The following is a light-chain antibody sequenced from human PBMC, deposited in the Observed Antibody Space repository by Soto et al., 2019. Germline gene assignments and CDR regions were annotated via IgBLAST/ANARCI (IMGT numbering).Light chain of an antibody. CDR2: GVS. V-gene: IGLV2-14*01. CDR1: SSDVGYYNY. CDR3: SSYTSSNTWV. J-gene: IGLJ3*02. Sequence: QSALTQPASVSGSPGQSITISCTGTSSDVGYYNYVSWYQQYSDKAPKLMIYGVSHRPSGVSNRFSGSKSDNTASLTISGLQAEDEADYYCSSYTSSNTWVFGGGTKLTVL.